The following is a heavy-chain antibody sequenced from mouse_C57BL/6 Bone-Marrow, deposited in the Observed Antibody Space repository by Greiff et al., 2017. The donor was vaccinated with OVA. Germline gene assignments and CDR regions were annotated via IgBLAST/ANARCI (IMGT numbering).Heavy chain of an antibody. CDR1: GYTFTDYY. V-gene: IGHV1-19*01. CDR2: INPYNGGT. J-gene: IGHJ3*01. CDR3: ARGAN. Sequence: EVQLQESGPVLVKPGASVKMSCKASGYTFTDYYMNWVKQSPGQGLVWIGVINPYNGGTSYNQKFKGKATLTVDKSSSTAYMELNSLTSEDSAVDYCARGANWGQGTLVTVSA.